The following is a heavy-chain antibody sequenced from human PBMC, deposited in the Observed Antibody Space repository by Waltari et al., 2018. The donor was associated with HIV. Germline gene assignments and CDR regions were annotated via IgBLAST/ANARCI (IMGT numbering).Heavy chain of an antibody. CDR2: MFHSGTT. CDR3: ARYVWGTYRYFDL. V-gene: IGHV4-61*01. Sequence: QVYLEESGPGRVKPSETLSLNCTVSGGSVTDGNYYWSWLRQSPGKGLDWVAYMFHSGTTHYNSSLWGRVTMSVDPAARQISLQLKSVTAADTAVYFCARYVWGTYRYFDLWGRGTLVTVS. D-gene: IGHD3-16*02. J-gene: IGHJ2*01. CDR1: GGSVTDGNYY.